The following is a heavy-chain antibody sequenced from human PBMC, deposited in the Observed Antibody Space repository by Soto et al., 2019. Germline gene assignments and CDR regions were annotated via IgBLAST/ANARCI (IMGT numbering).Heavy chain of an antibody. J-gene: IGHJ6*02. CDR2: IIPILDIP. D-gene: IGHD2-15*01. CDR1: GGTFSRYT. CDR3: ASHFTGGLVLGTSPPGGDNYGWDV. Sequence: QVQLVQSGAEVKKPGSSVKVSCKASGGTFSRYTFTWVRQAPGQGLEWMGRIIPILDIPNYAQNFQGRVTITADTSTSTAYMELSSLTSDDTAVYYCASHFTGGLVLGTSPPGGDNYGWDVWGQGTTVTVSS. V-gene: IGHV1-69*02.